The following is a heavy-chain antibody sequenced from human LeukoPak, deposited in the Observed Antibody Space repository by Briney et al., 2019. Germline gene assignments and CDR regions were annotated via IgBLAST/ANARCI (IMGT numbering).Heavy chain of an antibody. CDR3: TRRVAITGTPKAYFDY. CDR2: VYDSENT. D-gene: IGHD1-20*01. V-gene: IGHV4-59*08. J-gene: IGHJ4*02. CDR1: GGSISGYY. Sequence: PSGTLSLTCSVSGGSISGYYWSWIRQPPGKELEWIGYVYDSENTKYYPSLESRVTISLDTSKNQFSLRLNSVTTADTAVYFCTRRVAITGTPKAYFDYWGQGILVTVSS.